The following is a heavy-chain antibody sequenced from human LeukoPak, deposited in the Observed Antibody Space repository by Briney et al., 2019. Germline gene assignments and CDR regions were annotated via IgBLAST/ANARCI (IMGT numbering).Heavy chain of an antibody. D-gene: IGHD5-18*01. J-gene: IGHJ4*02. CDR1: GYTFTSYA. Sequence: ASVKVSCKASGYTFTSYAMHWVRQAPGQRLEWMGWINAGNGNTKYSQKFRGRVTITRDTSASTAYMELSSLRSEDTAVYYCARLSGYSYGASYFDYWGQGTLVTVSS. V-gene: IGHV1-3*01. CDR3: ARLSGYSYGASYFDY. CDR2: INAGNGNT.